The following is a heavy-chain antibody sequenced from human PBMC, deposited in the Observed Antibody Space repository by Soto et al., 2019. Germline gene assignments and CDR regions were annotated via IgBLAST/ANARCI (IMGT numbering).Heavy chain of an antibody. J-gene: IGHJ6*03. CDR2: IYYSGST. Sequence: SETLSLTCTVSGGSISSYDWSWIRQPPGKGLEWIGYIYYSGSTNYNPSLKSRVTISVDTSKNQFSLKLSSVTAADTAVYYCARGVRFLGPYYYYYYMGVWGKGTTVTVSS. D-gene: IGHD3-3*01. V-gene: IGHV4-59*01. CDR1: GGSISSYD. CDR3: ARGVRFLGPYYYYYYMGV.